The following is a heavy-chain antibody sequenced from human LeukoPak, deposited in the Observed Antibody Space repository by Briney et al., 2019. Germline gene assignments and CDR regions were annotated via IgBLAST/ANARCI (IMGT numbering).Heavy chain of an antibody. J-gene: IGHJ6*02. CDR3: AKGLEGLQPKDGMDV. CDR1: GFTFSSYA. Sequence: PGGSLRLSCAASGFTFSSYAMSWVRQAPGRGLEWVSAISGSGGSTYYADSVKGRFTISRDNSKNTLYLQMNSLRAEDTAVYYCAKGLEGLQPKDGMDVWGQGTTVTVSS. V-gene: IGHV3-23*01. D-gene: IGHD4-11*01. CDR2: ISGSGGST.